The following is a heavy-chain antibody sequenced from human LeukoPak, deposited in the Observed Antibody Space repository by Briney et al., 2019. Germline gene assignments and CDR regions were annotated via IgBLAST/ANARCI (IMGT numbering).Heavy chain of an antibody. CDR1: GFTFSSYS. J-gene: IGHJ4*02. V-gene: IGHV3-21*01. CDR2: ISSSSSYI. CDR3: ARDMRDTAMPYFDY. D-gene: IGHD5-18*01. Sequence: GGSLRLSCAASGFTFSSYSMNWVCQAPGKGLEWVSSISSSSSYIYYADSVEGRFTISRDNAKNSLYLQMNSPRAEDTAVYYCARDMRDTAMPYFDYWGQGTLVTVSS.